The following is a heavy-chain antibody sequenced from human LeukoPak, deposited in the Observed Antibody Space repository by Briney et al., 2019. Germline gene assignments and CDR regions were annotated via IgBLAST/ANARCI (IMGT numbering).Heavy chain of an antibody. Sequence: QPGGSLRLSCTASGFTLSNYAMSWVRQAPGKGLEWVSTIFGYGGSTYYADSVEGRFTISRDNSKNTLYLQLNSLTVEDTATYYCAKMAGYNSRFDYWGQGTLVTVAS. CDR3: AKMAGYNSRFDY. CDR2: IFGYGGST. CDR1: GFTLSNYA. J-gene: IGHJ4*02. V-gene: IGHV3-23*01. D-gene: IGHD6-13*01.